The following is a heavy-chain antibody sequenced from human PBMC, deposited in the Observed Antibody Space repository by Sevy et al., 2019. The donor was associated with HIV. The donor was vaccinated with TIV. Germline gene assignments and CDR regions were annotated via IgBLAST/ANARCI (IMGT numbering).Heavy chain of an antibody. CDR1: GDSFSSYF. Sequence: SETLSLTCTVSGDSFSSYFWAWIRQPAGKGLEWIGRINTSGSTNYHPSLKSRVTRSVDTSKSQFSLKVTSLTAADTAIYFCARSNWVTATNGFSKSYYFDYWGQGSLVTVSS. J-gene: IGHJ4*02. CDR2: INTSGST. D-gene: IGHD7-27*01. V-gene: IGHV4-4*07. CDR3: ARSNWVTATNGFSKSYYFDY.